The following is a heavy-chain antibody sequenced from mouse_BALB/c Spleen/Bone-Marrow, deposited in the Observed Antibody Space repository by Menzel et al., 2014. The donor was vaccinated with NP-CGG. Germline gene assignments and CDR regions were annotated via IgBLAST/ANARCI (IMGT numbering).Heavy chain of an antibody. V-gene: IGHV4-1*02. Sequence: DVHLVESGGGLVQPGGSLKISCAASGFDFSGFWMGWVRLAPGKGLEWIGEINPDSSTINYTPSLKDRFIISRDNAKNTLYLQMSKVRSEDTALYYCARLGYYGGFAYWGQGTLVTVSA. D-gene: IGHD2-3*01. CDR3: ARLGYYGGFAY. J-gene: IGHJ3*01. CDR1: GFDFSGFW. CDR2: INPDSSTI.